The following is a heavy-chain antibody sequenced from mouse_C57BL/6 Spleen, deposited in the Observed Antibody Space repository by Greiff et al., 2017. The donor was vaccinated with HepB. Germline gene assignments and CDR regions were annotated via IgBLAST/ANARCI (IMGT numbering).Heavy chain of an antibody. CDR3: ARNRGGYYGAMDY. D-gene: IGHD1-1*01. CDR2: IYPGSGNT. CDR1: GYTFTDYY. V-gene: IGHV1-76*01. J-gene: IGHJ4*01. Sequence: VKLVESGAELVRPGASVKLSCKASGYTFTDYYINWVKQRPGQGLEWIARIYPGSGNTYYNEKFKGKATLTAEKSSSTAYMQLSSLTSEDSAVYFCARNRGGYYGAMDYWGQGTSVTVSS.